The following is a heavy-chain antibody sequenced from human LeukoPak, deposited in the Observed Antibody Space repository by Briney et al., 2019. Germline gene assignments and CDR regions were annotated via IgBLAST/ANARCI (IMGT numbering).Heavy chain of an antibody. Sequence: GGSLRLSCAASEFTFSNYWMHRVRQAPGKGLVWVSRINGDGISTGYADSVKGRFTVSRDNAKKTLYLQMNSLRAEDTAVYYCARDVGNFDYWGQGTLVTVSS. J-gene: IGHJ4*02. CDR1: EFTFSNYW. CDR3: ARDVGNFDY. CDR2: INGDGIST. V-gene: IGHV3-74*01.